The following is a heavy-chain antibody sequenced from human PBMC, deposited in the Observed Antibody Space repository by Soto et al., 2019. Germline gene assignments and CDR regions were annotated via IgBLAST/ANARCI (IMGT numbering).Heavy chain of an antibody. CDR3: ASPLYGGSYLAIDY. CDR1: GGTFSSYA. Sequence: SVKVSCKASGGTFSSYAISWVRQAPGQGLEWMGGIIPIFGTANYAQKFQGRVTITADESTSTAYMELSSLRSEDTAVYYCASPLYGGSYLAIDYWGQGTLVTVSS. CDR2: IIPIFGTA. D-gene: IGHD1-26*01. V-gene: IGHV1-69*13. J-gene: IGHJ4*02.